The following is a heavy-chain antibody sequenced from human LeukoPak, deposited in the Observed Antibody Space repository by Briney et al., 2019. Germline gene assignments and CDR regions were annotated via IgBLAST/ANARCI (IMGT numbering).Heavy chain of an antibody. D-gene: IGHD1-14*01. CDR1: GGSISSGSYY. CDR3: ARDLPAPGGRYYMDV. Sequence: SETLSLTCTVSGGSISSGSYYWSWIRQPAGKGLEWIGRIYTSGSTNYNPSLKGRVTISVDTSKNQFSLKLSSVTAADTAVYYCARDLPAPGGRYYMDVWGKGTTVTVSS. V-gene: IGHV4-61*02. CDR2: IYTSGST. J-gene: IGHJ6*03.